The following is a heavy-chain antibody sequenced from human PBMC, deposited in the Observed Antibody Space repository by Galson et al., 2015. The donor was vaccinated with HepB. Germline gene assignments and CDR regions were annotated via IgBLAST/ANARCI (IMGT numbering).Heavy chain of an antibody. V-gene: IGHV3-30*18. Sequence: SLRLSCAASGFTFSSYGMHWVRQAPGKGLEWVAVISYDGSNKYYADSVKGRFTISRDNSKNTLYLQMNSLRAEDTAVYYCAKEWGVGYCSGGSCYPSDWGQGTLVTVSS. CDR2: ISYDGSNK. D-gene: IGHD2-15*01. CDR3: AKEWGVGYCSGGSCYPSD. CDR1: GFTFSSYG. J-gene: IGHJ4*02.